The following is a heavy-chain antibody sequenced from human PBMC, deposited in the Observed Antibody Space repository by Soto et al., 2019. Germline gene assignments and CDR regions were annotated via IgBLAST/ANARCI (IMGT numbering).Heavy chain of an antibody. Sequence: GGSPGLSCAASGFTVSSNYMTWVRQAPGKGLEWVSIIYNDGRTYYADSVKGRFTISRDNSKNTLYLQMNTLRAEDTAVYYCARDNTGPIIFRGQGTLVTVSS. CDR2: IYNDGRT. CDR1: GFTVSSNY. V-gene: IGHV3-53*01. CDR3: ARDNTGPIIF. D-gene: IGHD3-9*01. J-gene: IGHJ4*02.